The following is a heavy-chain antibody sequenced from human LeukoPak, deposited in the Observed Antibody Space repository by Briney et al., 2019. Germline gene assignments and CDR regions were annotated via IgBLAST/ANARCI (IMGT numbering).Heavy chain of an antibody. CDR1: GGTFSSYA. Sequence: GSSVKVSCKASGGTFSSYAISWVRQAPGQGLEWMGRIIPIFGIANYAQKFQGRVMITADKSTSTAYMELSSLRSEDTAVYYCARREDGFDYWGQGTLVTVSS. J-gene: IGHJ4*02. V-gene: IGHV1-69*04. CDR2: IIPIFGIA. CDR3: ARREDGFDY.